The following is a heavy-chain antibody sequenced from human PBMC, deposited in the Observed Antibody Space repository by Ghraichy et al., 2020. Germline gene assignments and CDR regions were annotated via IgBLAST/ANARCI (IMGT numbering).Heavy chain of an antibody. V-gene: IGHV4-38-2*02. CDR1: GYSISSGYY. J-gene: IGHJ4*02. CDR3: ARDLHSDYIWGSYRKGLYYFDY. D-gene: IGHD3-16*02. CDR2: IYHSGST. Sequence: EPLNISCAVSGYSISSGYYWGWIRQPPGKGLEWIGSIYHSGSTYYNPSLKSRVTISVDTSKNQFSLKLSSVTAADTAVYYCARDLHSDYIWGSYRKGLYYFDYWGQGTLVTVSS.